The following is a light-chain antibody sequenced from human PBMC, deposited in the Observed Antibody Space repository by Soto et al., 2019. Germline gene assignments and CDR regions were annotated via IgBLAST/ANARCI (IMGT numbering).Light chain of an antibody. CDR3: QQYSHLIT. Sequence: DIQMTQSPSSLSASVGDRVTITCQASQDISNYLNWYQQKLGKAPKLLIYDASNLETGVPSRFSGSGSGTDFTFTISSLQAEDIATYYCQQYSHLITFGQGTRLEIK. CDR2: DAS. J-gene: IGKJ5*01. V-gene: IGKV1-33*01. CDR1: QDISNY.